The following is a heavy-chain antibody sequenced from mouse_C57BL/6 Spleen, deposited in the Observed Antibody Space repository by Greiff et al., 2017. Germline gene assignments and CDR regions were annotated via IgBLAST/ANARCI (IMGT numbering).Heavy chain of an antibody. J-gene: IGHJ4*01. D-gene: IGHD2-3*01. Sequence: QVQLQQPGAELVMPGASVKLSCKASGYTFTSYWMHWVKQRPGQGLEWIGEIDPSDSYTNYNQKFKGKSTLTVDKSSSTAYMQLSSLTSEDSAVYYCARGWERYAMDYWGQGTSVTVSS. CDR2: IDPSDSYT. CDR3: ARGWERYAMDY. V-gene: IGHV1-69*01. CDR1: GYTFTSYW.